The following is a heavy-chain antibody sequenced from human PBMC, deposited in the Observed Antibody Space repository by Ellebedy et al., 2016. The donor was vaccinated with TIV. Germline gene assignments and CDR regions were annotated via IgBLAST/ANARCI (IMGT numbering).Heavy chain of an antibody. CDR3: ARGQSGSYVAFDY. D-gene: IGHD1-26*01. CDR2: SYSGGST. V-gene: IGHV3-53*01. J-gene: IGHJ4*02. Sequence: PGGFLRLSCAASGFTLSSNYMSWVRQAPGKGLEWVSTSYSGGSTYYGDSGKGRFTLSRDNSKNTLYLQINSLRAEDTAVYYCARGQSGSYVAFDYWGQGTLVTVSS. CDR1: GFTLSSNY.